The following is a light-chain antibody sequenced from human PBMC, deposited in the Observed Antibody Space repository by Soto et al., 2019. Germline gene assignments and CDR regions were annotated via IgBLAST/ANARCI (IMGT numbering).Light chain of an antibody. Sequence: QSVLTQPASVSGSPGQSITISCTGTSNDVGLYNYVSWYQRHPGKAPKLMIYDVTHRPSGVSNRFSGSKSGNTASLTISGLQAEDEADYYCSSYTSSYTRVFGGGTKLTVL. J-gene: IGLJ3*02. CDR3: SSYTSSYTRV. V-gene: IGLV2-14*01. CDR1: SNDVGLYNY. CDR2: DVT.